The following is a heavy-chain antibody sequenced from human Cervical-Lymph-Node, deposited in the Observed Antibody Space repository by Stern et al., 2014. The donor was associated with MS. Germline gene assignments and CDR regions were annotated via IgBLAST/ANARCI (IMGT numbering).Heavy chain of an antibody. V-gene: IGHV4-61*01. CDR1: GASVGSGSYF. CDR2: IHNSGST. CDR3: ARGEIVATIDS. Sequence: QVQLQESGPGLVKPSETLSLTCNVSGASVGSGSYFWTWIRQPPGKGLEWIGYIHNSGSTNYNPSLKSRVIIALDTSKNQFSLKLRSVTAADTAVYYCARGEIVATIDSWGQGTLVTVSS. J-gene: IGHJ4*02. D-gene: IGHD5-12*01.